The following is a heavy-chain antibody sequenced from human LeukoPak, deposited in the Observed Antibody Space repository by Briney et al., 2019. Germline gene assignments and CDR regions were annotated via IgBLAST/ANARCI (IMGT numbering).Heavy chain of an antibody. V-gene: IGHV3-48*04. D-gene: IGHD6-25*01. CDR3: ARRGSATYAFDI. CDR2: ISSSSGNI. J-gene: IGHJ3*02. Sequence: GGSLRLSCEVSGFTFSSYSMNWVRQAPGKGLEWVSYISSSSGNIYYADSVKGRFTISRDNAKNSLYLQMNSLRAEDTAVYYCARRGSATYAFDIWGHGTLVIVSS. CDR1: GFTFSSYS.